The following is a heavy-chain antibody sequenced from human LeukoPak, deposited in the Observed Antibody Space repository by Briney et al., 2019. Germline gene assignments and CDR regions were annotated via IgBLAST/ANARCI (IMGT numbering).Heavy chain of an antibody. CDR1: GGSISSGDYY. CDR3: ARAGVLRFLES. V-gene: IGHV4-30-4*08. D-gene: IGHD3-3*01. Sequence: SETLSLTCTVSGGSISSGDYYWSWIRQPPGKGLKWIGYIYYSGSTYYNPSLKSRVTISVDTSKNQFSLKLSSVTAADTAVYYCARAGVLRFLESWGQGTLVTVSS. J-gene: IGHJ4*02. CDR2: IYYSGST.